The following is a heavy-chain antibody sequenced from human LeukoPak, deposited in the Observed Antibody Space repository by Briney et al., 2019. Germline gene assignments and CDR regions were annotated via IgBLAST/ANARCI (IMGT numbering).Heavy chain of an antibody. CDR2: ISYSGGRP. V-gene: IGHV3-23*01. CDR1: GFTFSSCA. CDR3: ARHPEPGYCSSTSCHESYFDY. D-gene: IGHD2-2*01. J-gene: IGHJ4*02. Sequence: GGSLRLSCAASGFTFSSCAMSWVRQAPGKGLEWVSAISYSGGRPYYADSVKGRFTISIDNSKNTLYLQMNSLRAEDTAVYYCARHPEPGYCSSTSCHESYFDYWGQGTLVTVSS.